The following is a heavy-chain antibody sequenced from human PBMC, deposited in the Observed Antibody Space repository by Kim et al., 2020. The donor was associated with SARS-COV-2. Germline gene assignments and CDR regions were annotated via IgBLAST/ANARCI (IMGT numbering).Heavy chain of an antibody. CDR3: TREDF. Sequence: PDSGDTNCEQKFQGRVTMTSDTSINTAYMELSSLRSDDTAMYYCTREDFWGQGTLVTVSS. J-gene: IGHJ4*02. V-gene: IGHV1-2*02. CDR2: PDSGDT.